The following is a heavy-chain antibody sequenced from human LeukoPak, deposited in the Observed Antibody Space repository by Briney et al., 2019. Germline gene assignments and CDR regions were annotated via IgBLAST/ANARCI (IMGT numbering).Heavy chain of an antibody. CDR3: ARGKSAVTGTLSGDY. V-gene: IGHV3-64*01. J-gene: IGHJ4*02. D-gene: IGHD1/OR15-1a*01. CDR1: GFSFSSYS. Sequence: GGSLRLSCAASGFSFSSYSMYWARQAPVQGLEYVSAITANGADTYYGSSVKGRFTISRDNSKNTVYLQMGSLRTEDMAVYYCARGKSAVTGTLSGDYWGQGTLVAVSS. CDR2: ITANGADT.